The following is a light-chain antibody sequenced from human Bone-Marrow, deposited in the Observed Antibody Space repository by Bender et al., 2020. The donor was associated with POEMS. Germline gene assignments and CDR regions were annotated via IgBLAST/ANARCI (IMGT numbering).Light chain of an antibody. CDR3: QSYDISLSGWV. J-gene: IGLJ3*02. V-gene: IGLV1-40*01. CDR1: SSNMGAGYG. Sequence: QSVLTQPPSVSGAPGQTVTISCTGTSSNMGAGYGVNWYQQLPGTAPKFLIYNNENRPSGVPDRISGSKSGTSASLAITGLQAEDEADYYCQSYDISLSGWVFGGGTKLTAL. CDR2: NNE.